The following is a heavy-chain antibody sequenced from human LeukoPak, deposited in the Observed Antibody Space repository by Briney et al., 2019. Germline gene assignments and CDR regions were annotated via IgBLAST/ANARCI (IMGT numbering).Heavy chain of an antibody. CDR1: GFTFSSYA. D-gene: IGHD6-13*01. CDR3: AKDCRSSSWSSFDY. CDR2: ISGSGGNT. Sequence: GGSLRLSCAASGFTFSSYAMSWVRQAPGKGLEWVSAISGSGGNTYYADSVKGRFTISRDNSKNTLYLQMNSLRAEDTAVYYCAKDCRSSSWSSFDYWGQGTLVTVSS. J-gene: IGHJ4*02. V-gene: IGHV3-23*01.